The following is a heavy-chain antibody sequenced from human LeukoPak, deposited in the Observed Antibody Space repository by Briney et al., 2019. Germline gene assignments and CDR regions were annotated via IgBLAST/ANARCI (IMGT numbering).Heavy chain of an antibody. CDR2: ISSSGATI. CDR1: GFSFSTYE. CDR3: ARGGAWLGYYYYVGMDV. V-gene: IGHV3-48*03. D-gene: IGHD6-19*01. J-gene: IGHJ6*02. Sequence: GGSLRLSCAASGFSFSTYEMSWVRQAPGMGPEWVSYISSSGATIYYADSVKGRFTISRDSAKNSLFLQMNSLRAEDTAVYYCARGGAWLGYYYYVGMDVWGQGTTVTVSS.